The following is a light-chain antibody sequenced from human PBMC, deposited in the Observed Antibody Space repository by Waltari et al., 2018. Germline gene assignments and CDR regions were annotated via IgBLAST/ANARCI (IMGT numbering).Light chain of an antibody. CDR2: GNS. V-gene: IGLV1-40*01. Sequence: QSVLTPPPSVSGAPGQRVTIACTGSSSNIGAGYAVPCYQQLPGTAPKLLIYGNSNRPSGVPDRFSGSKSGTSASLAITGLQAEDEADYYCQSYDSSLSDVVFGGGTKLTVL. CDR3: QSYDSSLSDVV. CDR1: SSNIGAGYA. J-gene: IGLJ2*01.